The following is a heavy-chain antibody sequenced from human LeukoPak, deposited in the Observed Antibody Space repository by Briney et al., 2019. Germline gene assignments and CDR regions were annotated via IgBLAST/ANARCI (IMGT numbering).Heavy chain of an antibody. CDR2: IIPIFGTA. D-gene: IGHD2-8*01. Sequence: SVEVSCKASGGTFSSYAISWVRQAPGQGPEWMGGIIPIFGTANYAQKFQGRVTITTDESTGTAYMELSSLRSEDTAVYYCARLVYGGYFDYWGQGTLVTVSS. CDR3: ARLVYGGYFDY. CDR1: GGTFSSYA. J-gene: IGHJ4*02. V-gene: IGHV1-69*05.